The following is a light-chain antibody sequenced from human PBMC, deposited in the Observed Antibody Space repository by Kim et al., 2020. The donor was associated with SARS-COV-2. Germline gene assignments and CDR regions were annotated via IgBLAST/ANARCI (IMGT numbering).Light chain of an antibody. CDR3: QVWDSSSDHYV. V-gene: IGLV3-21*04. CDR2: YDS. CDR1: NVEGKH. J-gene: IGLJ1*01. Sequence: PGSAAGITGGENNVEGKHVHWYQQVAGQAPVLVIYYDSDRASGIPERFSGSNSGSTATLTISRDEAGDEADYYGQVWDSSSDHYVFGTGAKVTVL.